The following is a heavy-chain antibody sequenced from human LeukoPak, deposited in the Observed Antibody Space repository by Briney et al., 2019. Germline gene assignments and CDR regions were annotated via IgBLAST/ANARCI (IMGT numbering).Heavy chain of an antibody. CDR2: ISSSGSTI. V-gene: IGHV3-11*01. J-gene: IGHJ4*02. D-gene: IGHD3-10*01. CDR1: GFTFSDYN. CDR3: ASFPGSGSYLF. Sequence: GGSLRLSCAASGFTFSDYNMSWIRQAPGKGLEWVSYISSSGSTIYYADSVKGRFTISRDNAKNSLYLQMSSLRAEDTAVYYCASFPGSGSYLFWGQGTLVTVSS.